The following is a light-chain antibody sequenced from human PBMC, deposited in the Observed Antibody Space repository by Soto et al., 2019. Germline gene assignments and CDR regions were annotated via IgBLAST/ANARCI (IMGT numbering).Light chain of an antibody. CDR1: SSDVGGYKY. V-gene: IGLV2-14*03. Sequence: QSALTQPASVSGSPGQSITISCTGTSSDVGGYKYVSWFQQYPGKVPKLIIYEVNDRPSGVSNRFSASKSGNTASLTVSGLQAEDEADYYCSSYAGSSNVFGTGTKLTVL. J-gene: IGLJ1*01. CDR2: EVN. CDR3: SSYAGSSNV.